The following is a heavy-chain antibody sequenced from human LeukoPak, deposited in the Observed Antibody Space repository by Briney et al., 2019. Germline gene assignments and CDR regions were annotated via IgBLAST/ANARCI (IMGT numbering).Heavy chain of an antibody. J-gene: IGHJ4*01. CDR2: IYYSGST. V-gene: IGHV4-39*01. CDR1: GGSLSSCSYY. Sequence: SETLSLTCTVSGGSLSSCSYYWGCIPQPRSQGLVWIGRIYYSGSTYYSPALNSSVTISVDTNKNQSSLKLSSVPDAGTAVYYGARHGTAMVYYDSSGYPEGYFECRGHGGLGTLSA. D-gene: IGHD3-22*01. CDR3: ARHGTAMVYYDSSGYPEGYFEC.